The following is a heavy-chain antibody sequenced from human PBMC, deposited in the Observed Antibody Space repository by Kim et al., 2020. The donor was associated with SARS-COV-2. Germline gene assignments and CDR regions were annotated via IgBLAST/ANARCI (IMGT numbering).Heavy chain of an antibody. D-gene: IGHD2-8*01. CDR2: IYSGGST. J-gene: IGHJ6*02. CDR3: AREGHCTNGVCYMGLGGRRSYYYYGMDV. CDR1: GFTVSSNY. Sequence: GGSLRLSCAASGFTVSSNYMSWVRQAPGKGLEWVSVIYSGGSTYYADSVKGRFTISRDNSKNTLYLQMNSLRAEDTAVYYCAREGHCTNGVCYMGLGGRRSYYYYGMDVWGQGTTVTVSS. V-gene: IGHV3-53*01.